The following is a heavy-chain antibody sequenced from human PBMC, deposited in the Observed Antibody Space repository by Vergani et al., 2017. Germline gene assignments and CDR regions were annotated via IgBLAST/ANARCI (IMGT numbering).Heavy chain of an antibody. V-gene: IGHV3-30*02. D-gene: IGHD3-22*01. CDR2: IRYDGSNK. J-gene: IGHJ4*02. CDR1: GFTFSSYG. Sequence: QVQLVESGGGVVQPGGSLRLSCAASGFTFSSYGMHWVRQAPGKGLEWVAFIRYDGSNKYYADSVKGRFTISRENSKNTLYLQMNSLRAEDTAVYYCAKEHYYDSSGYPDYWGQGTLVTVSS. CDR3: AKEHYYDSSGYPDY.